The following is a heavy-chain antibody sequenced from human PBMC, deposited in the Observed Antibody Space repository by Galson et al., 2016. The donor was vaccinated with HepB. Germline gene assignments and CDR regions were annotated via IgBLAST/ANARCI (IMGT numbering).Heavy chain of an antibody. CDR1: GFTFSSYP. D-gene: IGHD4-17*01. J-gene: IGHJ6*04. V-gene: IGHV3-23*01. CDR2: ISDNADRI. Sequence: SLRLSCAASGFTFSSYPMVWVRQAPGKRPEAVSGISDNADRIYYVDSVKGRFTISRDNANNMLYLQIDNLRVDDTAVFYCAKVLSVTRHYWYGMHVWGKGTTVTVSS. CDR3: AKVLSVTRHYWYGMHV.